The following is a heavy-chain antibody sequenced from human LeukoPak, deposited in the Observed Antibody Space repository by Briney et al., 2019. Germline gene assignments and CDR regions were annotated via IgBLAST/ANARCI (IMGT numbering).Heavy chain of an antibody. CDR2: ISSSGSTI. D-gene: IGHD4-17*01. CDR3: AGGRGMTTVTAYFVD. J-gene: IGHJ4*02. Sequence: GGSLRLSCAASGFTFSDYYMSWIRQAPGKGLEWVSYISSSGSTIYYADSVKGRFTISRDNAKNSLYLQMNSLRAEDTAVYYCAGGRGMTTVTAYFVDWGQGTLVTVSS. V-gene: IGHV3-11*01. CDR1: GFTFSDYY.